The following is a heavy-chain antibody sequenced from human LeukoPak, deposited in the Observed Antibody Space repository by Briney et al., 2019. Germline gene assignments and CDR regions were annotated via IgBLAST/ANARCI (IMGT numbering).Heavy chain of an antibody. CDR2: ISRNSGSI. Sequence: PGGSLRLSCAASGFTFDDYAMHWVRQAPGKGLEWVSGISRNSGSIGYAVSVKGRFTISRDNAKNSLYLQMDSLRAEDTALYYCVREVGFTYDAFDIWGHGTMVTVSS. D-gene: IGHD1-26*01. V-gene: IGHV3-9*01. CDR1: GFTFDDYA. CDR3: VREVGFTYDAFDI. J-gene: IGHJ3*02.